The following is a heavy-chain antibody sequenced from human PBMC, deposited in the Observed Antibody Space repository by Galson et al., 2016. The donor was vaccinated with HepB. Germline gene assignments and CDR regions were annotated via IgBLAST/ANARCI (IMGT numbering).Heavy chain of an antibody. CDR2: TYYRSKWYN. CDR1: GDSVSTNIAS. CDR3: ARHWDSTWYYFDY. Sequence: CAISGDSVSTNIASWNWIRRSPSRGLEWLGRTYYRSKWYNEYALSVRSRITITPDTSKNQFSLQSNSVTPEDTAVYYCARHWDSTWYYFDYWGQGTLVTVSS. D-gene: IGHD1-7*01. V-gene: IGHV6-1*01. J-gene: IGHJ4*02.